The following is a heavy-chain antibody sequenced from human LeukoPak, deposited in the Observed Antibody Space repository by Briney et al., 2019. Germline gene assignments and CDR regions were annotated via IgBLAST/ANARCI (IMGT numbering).Heavy chain of an antibody. CDR3: ARGGTYYPCIDY. CDR2: VSAYNGKT. V-gene: IGHV1-18*01. Sequence: ASVKVSCKASGYTFTTSYINWVRHAPGQGVEWMGWVSAYNGKTQYVWKFQGRVTMSTDTSTNTAYMDLTSMRSDDTAVYYCARGGTYYPCIDYWGQGTQVTVSS. D-gene: IGHD1-26*01. J-gene: IGHJ4*02. CDR1: GYTFTTSY.